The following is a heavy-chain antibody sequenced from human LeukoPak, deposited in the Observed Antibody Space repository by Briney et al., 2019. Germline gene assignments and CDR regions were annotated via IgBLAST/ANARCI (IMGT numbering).Heavy chain of an antibody. Sequence: SETLSLTCTVSGVSLSSSSYFGGWIRQPPGKGLECRGIIYYSVTTYYNPSLKSRVTLSVDTSKNQFSLKLSSVTAADTAVYYCARRGLYGSSPFDPWGQGTLVTVSS. J-gene: IGHJ5*02. CDR1: GVSLSSSSYF. V-gene: IGHV4-39*01. CDR2: IYYSVTT. CDR3: ARRGLYGSSPFDP. D-gene: IGHD2-2*01.